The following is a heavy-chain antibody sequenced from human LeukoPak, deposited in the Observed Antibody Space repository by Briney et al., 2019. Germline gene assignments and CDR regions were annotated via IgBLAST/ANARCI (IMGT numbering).Heavy chain of an antibody. D-gene: IGHD2-21*01. CDR3: AKKIFQGWGFYFDY. J-gene: IGHJ4*02. V-gene: IGHV3-23*01. Sequence: GGSLRLSCAAPGFTFSSYAMSWVRQAPGKGLEWVSAISDSGSATYYADSVKGRFTISRDNSKNTLHLQMNSLRAEDTAIYYCAKKIFQGWGFYFDYWGQGTLVTVSS. CDR1: GFTFSSYA. CDR2: ISDSGSAT.